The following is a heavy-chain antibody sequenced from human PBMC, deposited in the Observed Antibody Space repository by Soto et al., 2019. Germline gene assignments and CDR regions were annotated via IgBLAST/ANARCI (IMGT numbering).Heavy chain of an antibody. V-gene: IGHV1-18*01. Sequence: QVQLVQSGAEVKRPGDSVKVSCQASGYTFGHFYITWVRQAPGQGLEWMGAISPHNRNTNYAEKFRGRVTMTTDTSTTTDYMGLRSLRSDDKAVYYCARDEGGYDILTGYYKAHHFDQCGQGALVTVSS. CDR3: ARDEGGYDILTGYYKAHHFDQ. CDR2: ISPHNRNT. CDR1: GYTFGHFY. D-gene: IGHD3-9*01. J-gene: IGHJ4*02.